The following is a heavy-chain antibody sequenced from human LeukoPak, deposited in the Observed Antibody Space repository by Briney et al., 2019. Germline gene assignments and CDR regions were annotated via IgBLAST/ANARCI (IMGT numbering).Heavy chain of an antibody. CDR1: GFSLSSSAVC. CDR3: VHSWVPDSSGWYGGVDY. J-gene: IGHJ4*02. V-gene: IGHV2-5*04. CDR2: IYRNDNK. D-gene: IGHD6-19*01. Sequence: ESGPTLVKPTQTLTLTCTFSGFSLSSSAVCVGWIRQTPGKALERLALIYRNDNKRYSPSLKSRLTITKDTSKNQVVLTMTNMDPVDTGTYYCVHSWVPDSSGWYGGVDYWGQGTLVTVSS.